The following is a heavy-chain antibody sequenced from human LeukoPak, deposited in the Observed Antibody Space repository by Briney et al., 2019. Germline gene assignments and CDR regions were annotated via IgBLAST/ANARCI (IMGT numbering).Heavy chain of an antibody. CDR2: ISAYNGNT. Sequence: EASVKVSCKASGYTFTSYGISWVRQAPGQGLEWMGWISAYNGNTNYAQKLQGRVTMTTDTSTSTVYMELRSLRSDDTAVYYCARKTGTTTRGYFDNWGQGTLVTVST. CDR3: ARKTGTTTRGYFDN. CDR1: GYTFTSYG. D-gene: IGHD1-1*01. J-gene: IGHJ4*02. V-gene: IGHV1-18*01.